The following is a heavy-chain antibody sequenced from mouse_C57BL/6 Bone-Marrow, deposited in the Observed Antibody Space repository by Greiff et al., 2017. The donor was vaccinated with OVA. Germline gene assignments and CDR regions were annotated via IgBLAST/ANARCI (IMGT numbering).Heavy chain of an antibody. D-gene: IGHD1-1*01. Sequence: QVQLQQPGAELVKPGASVKLSCKASGYTFTSYWMHWVKQRPGQGLEWIGMIHPNSGSTNYNEKFKSKATLTVDKSSSTAYMQLSSLTSEDSAVYYCARSITTVVPWYFEVWGTGTTVTASS. J-gene: IGHJ1*03. CDR3: ARSITTVVPWYFEV. CDR1: GYTFTSYW. CDR2: IHPNSGST. V-gene: IGHV1-64*01.